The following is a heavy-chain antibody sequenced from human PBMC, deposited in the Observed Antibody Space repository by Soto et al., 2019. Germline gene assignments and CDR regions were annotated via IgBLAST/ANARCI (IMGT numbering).Heavy chain of an antibody. J-gene: IGHJ6*02. D-gene: IGHD4-4*01. CDR2: IYYNGNT. CDR1: GGSISSYY. V-gene: IGHV4-59*01. Sequence: QVQLQESGPGLVKPSETLSLTCTVSGGSISSYYWSWIRQPPGKGLEWIGYIYYNGNTNYNPSLKNRVTISVDTSKNQFSLKLSSVTAADTAVYYCARDGYTVTPNYYYGMDVWGQATTVTVSS. CDR3: ARDGYTVTPNYYYGMDV.